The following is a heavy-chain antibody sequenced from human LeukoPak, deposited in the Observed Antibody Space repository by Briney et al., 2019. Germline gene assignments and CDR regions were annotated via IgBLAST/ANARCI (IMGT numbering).Heavy chain of an antibody. Sequence: GRSLRLSCAAYGFSFSTYGMHWVRQAPGKRLGSVAVIWYDGSHQYYADSVKGRFTISRDMSNNTLYLQMNNLRVDDTALYYCARDLGLRYGSGAYRFDPWGQGTQVIVSS. CDR2: IWYDGSHQ. V-gene: IGHV3-33*08. D-gene: IGHD3-10*01. CDR1: GFSFSTYG. J-gene: IGHJ5*02. CDR3: ARDLGLRYGSGAYRFDP.